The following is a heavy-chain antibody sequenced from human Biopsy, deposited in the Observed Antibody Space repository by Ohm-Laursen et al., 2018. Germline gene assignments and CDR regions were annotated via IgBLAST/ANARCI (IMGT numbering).Heavy chain of an antibody. CDR2: IYYTGST. V-gene: IGHV4-59*08. Sequence: SDTLSLTCTVSGGFISSYYWSWIRQPPGKGLEWIGYIYYTGSTNYNPSLKSRVPISVDTSMNHLSLRLTSVTAADTAVYYCARHAPSYSGSYWRYFDLWGRGTLVTVSP. CDR1: GGFISSYY. J-gene: IGHJ2*01. D-gene: IGHD1-26*01. CDR3: ARHAPSYSGSYWRYFDL.